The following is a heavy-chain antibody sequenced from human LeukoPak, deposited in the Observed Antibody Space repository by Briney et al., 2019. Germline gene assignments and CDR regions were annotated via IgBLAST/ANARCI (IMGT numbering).Heavy chain of an antibody. CDR1: GFTFSSCA. CDR2: ISGGAGTT. V-gene: IGHV3-23*01. D-gene: IGHD6-19*01. J-gene: IGHJ6*04. CDR3: ARRPPASGWSAMDV. Sequence: GGSLRLSCTASGFTFSSCAMNWVRQAPGKGLEWVSTISGGAGTTYYADSVKGRFTISRDNSENTLHLQMNNLRAEDSALYYCARRPPASGWSAMDVWGKGTTVTVSS.